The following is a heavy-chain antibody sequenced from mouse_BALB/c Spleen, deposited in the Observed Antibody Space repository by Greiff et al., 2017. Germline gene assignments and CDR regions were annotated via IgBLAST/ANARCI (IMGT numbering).Heavy chain of an antibody. D-gene: IGHD3-3*01. CDR3: ARGGDDYFDY. V-gene: IGHV5-6-5*01. CDR1: GFTFSSYA. CDR2: ISSGGST. J-gene: IGHJ2*01. Sequence: EVKLMESGGGLVQPGGSLKLSCAASGFTFSSYAMSWVRQTPEKRLEWVASISSGGSTYYPDSVKGRFTISRDNARNILYLQMSSQRSEDTAMYYCARGGDDYFDYWGQGTTLTVSS.